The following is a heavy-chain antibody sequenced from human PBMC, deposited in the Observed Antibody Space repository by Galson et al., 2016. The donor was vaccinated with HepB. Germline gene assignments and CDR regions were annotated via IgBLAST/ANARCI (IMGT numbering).Heavy chain of an antibody. Sequence: CKASGYTFTSYGISWVRQAPGQGLEWMGWISAYNGNTNYAQKLQGRVTMTTDTSTSTAYMELRSLRSDDTAVYYCARVWGREDYIWGSYRYTFDYWGQGTLVTVSS. CDR2: ISAYNGNT. J-gene: IGHJ4*02. V-gene: IGHV1-18*01. CDR3: ARVWGREDYIWGSYRYTFDY. D-gene: IGHD3-16*02. CDR1: GYTFTSYG.